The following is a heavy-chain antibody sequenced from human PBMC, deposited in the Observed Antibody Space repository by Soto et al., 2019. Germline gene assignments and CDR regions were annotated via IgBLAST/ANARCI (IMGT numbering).Heavy chain of an antibody. CDR2: INHSGST. CDR1: GGSFSGYY. V-gene: IGHV4-34*01. Sequence: SETLSLTCAVYGGSFSGYYWSWIRQPPGKGLEWIGEINHSGSTNYNPSLKSRVTISVDTSKNQFSLKLSSVTAADTAVHYCARAHRDRQLVWWFDPWGQGTLVTVSS. D-gene: IGHD6-13*01. CDR3: ARAHRDRQLVWWFDP. J-gene: IGHJ5*02.